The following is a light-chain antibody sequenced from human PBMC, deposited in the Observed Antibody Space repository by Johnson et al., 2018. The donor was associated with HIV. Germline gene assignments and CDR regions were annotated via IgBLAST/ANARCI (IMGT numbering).Light chain of an antibody. CDR1: VSNIESYF. Sequence: QSVLTQPPSVSAAPGQTVNISCSGNVSNIESYFVSWYQQLPGAAPTLLIYENNKQPSGIPDRFSGSKSGTSATLDITGLQTGDEADYYCGTWDSSLRTAFCGTGTKVTVL. J-gene: IGLJ1*01. V-gene: IGLV1-51*02. CDR2: ENN. CDR3: GTWDSSLRTAF.